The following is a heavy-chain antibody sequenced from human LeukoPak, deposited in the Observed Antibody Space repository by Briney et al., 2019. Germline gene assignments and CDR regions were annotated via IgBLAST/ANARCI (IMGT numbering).Heavy chain of an antibody. J-gene: IGHJ6*02. V-gene: IGHV3-11*01. D-gene: IGHD2-2*01. CDR1: GFTFRDYY. Sequence: GGSLRLSCAASGFTFRDYYMSWIRQAPGKGLEWVSYISSSGSTIYYADSVKGRFTISRDNAKNSLYLQMNSLRAEDTAVYYCARDRGTDIVVVPADYYYYGMDVWGQGTTVTVSS. CDR2: ISSSGSTI. CDR3: ARDRGTDIVVVPADYYYYGMDV.